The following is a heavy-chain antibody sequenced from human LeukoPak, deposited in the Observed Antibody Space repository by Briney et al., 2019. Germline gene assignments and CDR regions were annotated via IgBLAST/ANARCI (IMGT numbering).Heavy chain of an antibody. J-gene: IGHJ4*02. V-gene: IGHV3-23*01. CDR2: IAGGGATT. CDR3: AKDSGNWGTNFDY. Sequence: PGGSLRLSCAASGFTFRIYGMSCVPQAPGEGLECLSAIAGGGATTNYADSVKGRFTISRDNSKSTLFLQMNSLRVEDTAVYHCAKDSGNWGTNFDYWGQGSLVTVSS. D-gene: IGHD7-27*01. CDR1: GFTFRIYG.